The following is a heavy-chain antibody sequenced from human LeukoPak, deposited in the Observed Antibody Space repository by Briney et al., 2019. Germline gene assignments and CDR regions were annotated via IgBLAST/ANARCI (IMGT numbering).Heavy chain of an antibody. V-gene: IGHV1-2*02. J-gene: IGHJ4*02. D-gene: IGHD1-26*01. CDR3: ARGLLSIWGSYHFDY. Sequence: ASVKVSCKASGYTFTDYYMHWVRQAPGQGLEWMGWINPNSGGTNYAQKFQGRVTMTRDTSISTAYMELSRLRSDDTAVYYCARGLLSIWGSYHFDYWGQGTLVTVSS. CDR1: GYTFTDYY. CDR2: INPNSGGT.